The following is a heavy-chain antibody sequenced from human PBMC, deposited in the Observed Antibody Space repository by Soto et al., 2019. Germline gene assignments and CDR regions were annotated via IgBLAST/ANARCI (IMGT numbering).Heavy chain of an antibody. V-gene: IGHV3-33*01. J-gene: IGHJ4*02. CDR1: GFTFSHYG. CDR3: ARAGGY. Sequence: QVQLVESGGGVVQPGTSLRLSCAASGFTFSHYGIHWVRQAPGKGLEWVGLSWSGGRGEDCADSVRGRFTISRDNAKNSLYLQMNSLRAEDTAVYYCARAGGYWGQGTLVTVSS. CDR2: SWSGGRGE.